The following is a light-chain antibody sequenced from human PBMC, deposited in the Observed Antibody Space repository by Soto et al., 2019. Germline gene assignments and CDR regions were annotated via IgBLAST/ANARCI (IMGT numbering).Light chain of an antibody. CDR2: GAS. J-gene: IGKJ1*01. Sequence: EIVLTQSPGTLSLSPGETVALSCRASQSVSNNYLAWYQQKRGQAPRLLIYGASNRATGTPDRFSGGGSGTDFILTIIRLEPEDFGVYYCQQYGTSPQTFGQGTKVEIK. CDR1: QSVSNNY. CDR3: QQYGTSPQT. V-gene: IGKV3-20*01.